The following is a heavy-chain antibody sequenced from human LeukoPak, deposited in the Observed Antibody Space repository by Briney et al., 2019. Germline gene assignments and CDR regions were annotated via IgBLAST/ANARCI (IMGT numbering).Heavy chain of an antibody. D-gene: IGHD3-9*01. CDR1: GYTFTSYD. J-gene: IGHJ5*02. CDR3: ARGGYDILTAHDWFDP. Sequence: ASVKVSCKASGYTFTSYDINWVRQATGQGPEWMGWVNPNSGNTGHAQKFQGRVTMTRNTSISTAYMELSSLRSEDTAVYYCARGGYDILTAHDWFDPWGQGTLVTVSS. V-gene: IGHV1-8*02. CDR2: VNPNSGNT.